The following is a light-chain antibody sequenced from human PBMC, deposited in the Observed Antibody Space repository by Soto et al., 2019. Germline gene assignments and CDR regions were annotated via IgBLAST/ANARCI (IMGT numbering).Light chain of an antibody. CDR3: QHRNNWPWT. CDR1: QSVGRY. Sequence: EIVLTQSPAILSLSPGERATLSCRASQSVGRYLVWYQQKPGQAPSLLIYDASNRATGVPARFSGSGSGTDFTLTISRLESKDFAVYYCQHRNNWPWTLGQGTRVEIK. CDR2: DAS. V-gene: IGKV3-11*01. J-gene: IGKJ1*01.